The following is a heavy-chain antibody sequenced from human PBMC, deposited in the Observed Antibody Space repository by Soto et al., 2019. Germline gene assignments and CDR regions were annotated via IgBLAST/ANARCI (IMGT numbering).Heavy chain of an antibody. V-gene: IGHV4-31*03. D-gene: IGHD4-4*01. CDR3: ARGMMTTFDY. J-gene: IGHJ4*02. CDR1: GGSIISGGYY. CDR2: IYYSGTT. Sequence: QVQLQESGPGLVKPSQTLSLTCPVSGGSIISGGYYWSWIRQHPGKGLEWIGYIYYSGTTYYTPSLKSRLTMSVETSKNQFSLRLSSVTAADTAVYFCARGMMTTFDYWGQGALVTVSS.